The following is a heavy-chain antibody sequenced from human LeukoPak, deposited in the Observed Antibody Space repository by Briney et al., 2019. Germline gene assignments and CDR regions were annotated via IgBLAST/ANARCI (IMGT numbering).Heavy chain of an antibody. CDR3: ASDIVLMVYARKFDY. D-gene: IGHD2-8*01. CDR1: AFTFSSYS. V-gene: IGHV3-21*01. Sequence: GGSLRLSCVASAFTFSSYSMNWVRQAPGKGLEWVSSISSSGSYIYYADSVKGRFTISRDNAKKSLYLQMNSLRAEDTAVYYCASDIVLMVYARKFDYWGQGTLVTVSS. CDR2: ISSSGSYI. J-gene: IGHJ4*02.